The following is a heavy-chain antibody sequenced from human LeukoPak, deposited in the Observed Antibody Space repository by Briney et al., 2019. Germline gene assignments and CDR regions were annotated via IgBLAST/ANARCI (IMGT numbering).Heavy chain of an antibody. D-gene: IGHD6-13*01. CDR3: ARDLSSSWYSLAY. J-gene: IGHJ4*02. CDR2: INWDGGTS. Sequence: PGGSLRLSCAASGIFVDYGMSWIRQAPGKGLEWVAGINWDGGTSAYADSVKGRFTISRDNAKNSLYLQMNSLRGGDTALYYCARDLSSSWYSLAYWGQGTLVTVSS. CDR1: GIFVDYG. V-gene: IGHV3-20*04.